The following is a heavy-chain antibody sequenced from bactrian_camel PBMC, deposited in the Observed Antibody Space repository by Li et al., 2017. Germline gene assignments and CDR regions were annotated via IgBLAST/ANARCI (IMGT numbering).Heavy chain of an antibody. D-gene: IGHD2*01. CDR1: EDTYRSNC. CDR2: VHTNAGRS. Sequence: VESGGGSVQTGGSLRLSCVASEDTYRSNCIGWFRQAPGKKREGLAAVHTNAGRSYYADSVKGRFTISKDNAKNALYLQMNALEPDDTAMYYCAAELLLNQPCILRVVHAASPRGFEFDFNYWGQGTQVTVS. J-gene: IGHJ6*01. V-gene: IGHV3S1*01. CDR3: AAELLLNQPCILRVVHAASPRGFEFDFNY.